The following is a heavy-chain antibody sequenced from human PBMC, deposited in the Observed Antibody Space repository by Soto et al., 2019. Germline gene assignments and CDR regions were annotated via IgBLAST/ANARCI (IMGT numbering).Heavy chain of an antibody. J-gene: IGHJ6*02. Sequence: SQTLSLTCAISGDSVSSNSAAWNWIRQSPSRGLEWLGRTYYRSKWYNDYAVSVKSRITINPDTSKNQFSLQLNSVTPEDTAVYYCARGQYSSSGYYYYGMDVWGQGTTVTVSS. D-gene: IGHD6-6*01. CDR2: TYYRSKWYN. CDR1: GDSVSSNSAA. CDR3: ARGQYSSSGYYYYGMDV. V-gene: IGHV6-1*01.